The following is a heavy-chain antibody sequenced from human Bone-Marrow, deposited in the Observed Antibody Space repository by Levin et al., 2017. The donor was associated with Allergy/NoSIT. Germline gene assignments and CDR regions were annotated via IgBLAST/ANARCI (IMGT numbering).Heavy chain of an antibody. CDR2: INHSGST. V-gene: IGHV4-34*01. D-gene: IGHD3-10*01. CDR3: AGIKGSGPGSYRPLDY. CDR1: GGSFSGYY. Sequence: PGGSLRLSCAVYGGSFSGYYWSWIRQPPGKGLEWVGEINHSGSTNYNPSLKSRVTISVDTSKNKFSLKLGSVTAAETAVYDGAGIKGSGPGSYRPLDYWGQGTLVTVSS. J-gene: IGHJ4*02.